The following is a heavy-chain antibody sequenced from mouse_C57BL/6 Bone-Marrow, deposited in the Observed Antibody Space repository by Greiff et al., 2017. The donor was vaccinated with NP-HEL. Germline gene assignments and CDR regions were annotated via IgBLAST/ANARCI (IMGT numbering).Heavy chain of an antibody. CDR2: IYPGDGDT. V-gene: IGHV1-82*01. J-gene: IGHJ4*01. CDR3: ARLYDYPYYAMDY. CDR1: GYAFSSSW. Sequence: VQLQQSGPELVKPGASVKISCKASGYAFSSSWMNWVKQRPGKGLEWIGRIYPGDGDTNYNGKFKGKATLTADKSSSTAYMQLSSLTSEDSAVYFCARLYDYPYYAMDYWGQGTSVTVSS. D-gene: IGHD2-4*01.